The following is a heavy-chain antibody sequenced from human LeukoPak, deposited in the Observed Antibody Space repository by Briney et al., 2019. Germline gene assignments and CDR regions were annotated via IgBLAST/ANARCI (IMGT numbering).Heavy chain of an antibody. Sequence: SVKVSCKASVGTFSSYAISWVRQAPGQRLEWRGGIIPIFGTANYAQKFQGRVTITTDESTSTAYMELSSLRSEDTAVYYCAREVLSVAARPNYYYMDVWGKGTTVTVSS. J-gene: IGHJ6*03. V-gene: IGHV1-69*05. CDR3: AREVLSVAARPNYYYMDV. CDR1: VGTFSSYA. D-gene: IGHD6-6*01. CDR2: IIPIFGTA.